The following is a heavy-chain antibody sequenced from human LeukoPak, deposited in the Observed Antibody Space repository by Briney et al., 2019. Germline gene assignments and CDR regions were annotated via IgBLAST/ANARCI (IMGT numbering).Heavy chain of an antibody. D-gene: IGHD2-15*01. V-gene: IGHV3-48*02. CDR3: ARARASGRSGFDY. J-gene: IGHJ4*02. CDR2: ISSSSSTI. Sequence: GGSLRLSCAASGLTFSSYSMNWVRQAPGKGLEWVSYISSSSSTIYYADSVKGRFTISRDNAKNSLYLQMNSLRDEDTAVYYSARARASGRSGFDYWGQGTLVTVSS. CDR1: GLTFSSYS.